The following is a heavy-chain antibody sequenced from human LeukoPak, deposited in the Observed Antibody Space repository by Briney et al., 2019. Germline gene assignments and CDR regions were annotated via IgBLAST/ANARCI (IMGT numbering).Heavy chain of an antibody. D-gene: IGHD4-17*01. V-gene: IGHV1-2*02. CDR2: INPNSGGT. Sequence: ASVKVSCKASGYTFTGYYMHWVRQAPGQGLEWMGWINPNSGGTNYAQKFQGRVTMTRDTSISTAYMELSRLRSDDTAIYYCARDHYADYVGAFDIWGQGTLVTVSS. J-gene: IGHJ3*02. CDR1: GYTFTGYY. CDR3: ARDHYADYVGAFDI.